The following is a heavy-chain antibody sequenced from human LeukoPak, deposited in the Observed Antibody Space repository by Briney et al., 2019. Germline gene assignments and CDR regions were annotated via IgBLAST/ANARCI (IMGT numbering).Heavy chain of an antibody. CDR3: ARYPGSKWELLRVLGDSGNWFDP. D-gene: IGHD1-26*01. Sequence: GASVKVSCKASGYTFTSYDINWVRQATGQGLEWMGWMNPNSGNTGYAQKFQGRVTMTRNTSISTAYMELSSLRSDDTAVYYCARYPGSKWELLRVLGDSGNWFDPWGQGTLVTVSS. V-gene: IGHV1-8*01. CDR1: GYTFTSYD. CDR2: MNPNSGNT. J-gene: IGHJ5*02.